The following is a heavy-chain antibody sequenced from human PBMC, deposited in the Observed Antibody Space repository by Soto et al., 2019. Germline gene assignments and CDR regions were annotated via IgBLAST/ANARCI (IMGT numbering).Heavy chain of an antibody. Sequence: GGSLRLSCAASGFTFSSYSMNWVRQAPGKGLEWVSYISSSSSTIYYADSVKGRFTISRDNAKNSLYLQMNSLRAEDTAVYYCARVGPHHYDFWSAIGYFDYWGQGTLVTVSS. V-gene: IGHV3-48*01. CDR2: ISSSSSTI. D-gene: IGHD3-3*01. CDR1: GFTFSSYS. CDR3: ARVGPHHYDFWSAIGYFDY. J-gene: IGHJ4*02.